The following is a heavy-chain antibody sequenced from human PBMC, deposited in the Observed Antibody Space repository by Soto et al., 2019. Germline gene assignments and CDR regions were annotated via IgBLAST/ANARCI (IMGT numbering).Heavy chain of an antibody. V-gene: IGHV1-69*06. CDR3: ASELSGYTSSWYIAVIGGNYFDY. Sequence: ASVKVSCKASGGTFSSYAISWVRQAPGQGLEWMGGIIPIFGTANYAQKFQGRVTITADKSTSTAYMELSSLRSEDTAVYYCASELSGYTSSWYIAVIGGNYFDYWGQGTLVTVSS. J-gene: IGHJ4*02. D-gene: IGHD6-13*01. CDR1: GGTFSSYA. CDR2: IIPIFGTA.